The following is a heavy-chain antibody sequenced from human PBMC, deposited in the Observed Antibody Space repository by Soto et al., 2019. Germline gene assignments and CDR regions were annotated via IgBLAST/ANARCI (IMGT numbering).Heavy chain of an antibody. D-gene: IGHD6-13*01. CDR3: ARRWYYYGMDV. V-gene: IGHV3-48*02. J-gene: IGHJ6*02. CDR1: GFTFSSYS. Sequence: EVQLVESGGDLVQPGGSLRLSCAASGFTFSSYSMNWVRQAPGKGLEWVSYISSSSSTRYYADSVKGRFTISRDNAKNSLYLQMNCLRDEDTAVYYCARRWYYYGMDVWGQGTTVTVSS. CDR2: ISSSSSTR.